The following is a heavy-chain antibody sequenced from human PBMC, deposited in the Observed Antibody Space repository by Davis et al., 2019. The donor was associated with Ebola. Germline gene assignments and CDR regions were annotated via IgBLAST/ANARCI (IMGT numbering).Heavy chain of an antibody. V-gene: IGHV3-7*03. CDR3: ARKVRFLDYGMDV. CDR1: GFTFSSYW. J-gene: IGHJ6*02. D-gene: IGHD3-3*01. CDR2: IKQDGSEK. Sequence: GESLKISCAASGFTFSSYWMSWVRQAPGKGLEWVANIKQDGSEKYYVDSVKGRFTISRANAKNSLYLQMNSLRAEDTAVYYCARKVRFLDYGMDVWGQGTTVTVSS.